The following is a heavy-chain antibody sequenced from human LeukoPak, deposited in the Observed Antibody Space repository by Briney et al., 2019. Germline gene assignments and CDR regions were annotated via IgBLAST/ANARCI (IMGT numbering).Heavy chain of an antibody. CDR1: GGSFSGYY. CDR3: AREGSSGGSPTLDY. CDR2: INHSGST. V-gene: IGHV4-34*01. Sequence: SETLSLTCAVYGGSFSGYYWSWIRQPPGKGLEWIGEINHSGSTNYNPSLKSRVTISVDTSKNQFSLKLSSVTAADTAVYYCAREGSSGGSPTLDYWGQGTLVTVSS. J-gene: IGHJ4*02. D-gene: IGHD2-15*01.